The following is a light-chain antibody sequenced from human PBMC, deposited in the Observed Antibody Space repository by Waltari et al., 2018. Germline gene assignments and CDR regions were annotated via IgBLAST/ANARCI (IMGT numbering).Light chain of an antibody. V-gene: IGKV2-28*01. CDR2: WAS. CDR3: QQYYSTPRT. J-gene: IGKJ1*01. Sequence: DIVMTQSPLSLPVTPGEPASISCRSSQSLLHSNGYNYLDWYLQKPGQSPKLLFYWASTRESGVPDRFSGSGSGTDFTLTISSLQAEDVAVYHCQQYYSTPRTFGQGTKVEVK. CDR1: QSLLHSNGYNY.